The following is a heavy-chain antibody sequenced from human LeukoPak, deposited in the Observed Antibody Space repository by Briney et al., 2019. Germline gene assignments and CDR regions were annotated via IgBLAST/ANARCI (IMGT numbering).Heavy chain of an antibody. CDR1: GFTFSSYG. CDR2: ISGSGGST. V-gene: IGHV3-23*01. D-gene: IGHD2-15*01. Sequence: AGGSLRLSCAASGFTFSSYGMSWVRQAPGKGLEWVSAISGSGGSTYYADSVKGRFTISRDNSKNTLYLQMNSLRAEDTAVYYCAKGCSSIPYYYYYMDVWGKGTTVTVSS. CDR3: AKGCSSIPYYYYYMDV. J-gene: IGHJ6*03.